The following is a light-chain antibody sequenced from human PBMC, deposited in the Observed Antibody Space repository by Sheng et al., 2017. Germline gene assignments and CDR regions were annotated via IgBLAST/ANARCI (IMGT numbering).Light chain of an antibody. CDR1: QTISSW. Sequence: DIQMTQSPSTLSASVGDRVTIICRASQTISSWLAWYQQKPGKAPKLLIYKASTLFTGVPSRFSGSGSGTEFTLTISSLQPDDFATYYCQQDSIYPWTFGQ. V-gene: IGKV1-5*03. CDR2: KAS. J-gene: IGKJ1*01. CDR3: QQDSIYPWT.